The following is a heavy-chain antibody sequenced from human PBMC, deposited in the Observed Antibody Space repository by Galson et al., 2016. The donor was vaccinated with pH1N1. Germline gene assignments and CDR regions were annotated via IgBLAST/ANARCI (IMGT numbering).Heavy chain of an antibody. Sequence: SLRLSCAVSEFTINDYWMTWVRQAPGKGLEWVASISQDGGEKYYVDSVKGRFIISRDNAENSLFLQMSSLREEDTAVYSCARDALDYFDSSGFYFDYWGQGTLVTVSS. J-gene: IGHJ4*02. V-gene: IGHV3-7*01. CDR3: ARDALDYFDSSGFYFDY. D-gene: IGHD3-22*01. CDR2: ISQDGGEK. CDR1: EFTINDYW.